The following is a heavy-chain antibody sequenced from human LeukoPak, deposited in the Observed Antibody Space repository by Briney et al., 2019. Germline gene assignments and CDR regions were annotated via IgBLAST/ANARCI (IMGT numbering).Heavy chain of an antibody. Sequence: ASVKVSCKASGYTFTGYYMHWVRQAPGQGLEWMGWINPNSGGTNYAQKFQGRVTMTRDTSISTAYMELSRLRSVDTAVYYCAREFADGRGFDYWGQGTLVTVSS. CDR3: AREFADGRGFDY. D-gene: IGHD3-10*01. V-gene: IGHV1-2*02. CDR1: GYTFTGYY. CDR2: INPNSGGT. J-gene: IGHJ4*02.